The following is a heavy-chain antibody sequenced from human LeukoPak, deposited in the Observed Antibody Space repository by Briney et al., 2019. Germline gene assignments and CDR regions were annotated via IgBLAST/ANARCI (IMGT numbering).Heavy chain of an antibody. J-gene: IGHJ4*02. CDR2: LTSSGGST. CDR3: AKDDLYGKFDY. CDR1: GFSFSSYG. D-gene: IGHD4-17*01. Sequence: TGGSLRLSCAASGFSFSSYGMSWVRQAPGKGLEWVSALTSSGGSTYYADSVKGRFTISRDNSRHTMYLQMNSLRADDAAVYFCAKDDLYGKFDYWGQGTLVTVSS. V-gene: IGHV3-23*01.